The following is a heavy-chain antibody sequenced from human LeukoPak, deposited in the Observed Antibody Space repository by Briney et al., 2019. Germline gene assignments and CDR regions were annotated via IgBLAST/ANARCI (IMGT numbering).Heavy chain of an antibody. CDR2: INHSGST. CDR1: GGSFSGYY. J-gene: IGHJ4*02. V-gene: IGHV4-34*01. CDR3: ARSPSIDIVVVPAAIGPLFDY. Sequence: SETLSLTCAVYGGSFSGYYWSWIRQPPGKGLEWIGEINHSGSTNYNPSLKRRVTISVDTSKNQFSLKLSSVTAADTAVYYCARSPSIDIVVVPAAIGPLFDYWGQGTLVTVSS. D-gene: IGHD2-2*02.